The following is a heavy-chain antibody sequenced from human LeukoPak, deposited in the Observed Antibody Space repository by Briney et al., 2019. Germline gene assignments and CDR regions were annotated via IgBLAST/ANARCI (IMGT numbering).Heavy chain of an antibody. Sequence: ASGKLSCKASGYAFTSCGISLGREPPGQGLGWKGLFSASNGTTNYAQKHQGKVIMTPDTSTSTAYKELRSLRSDGTAVYYCARDRAMIVVGGPHAEYFQHWGQGSLVTVSS. D-gene: IGHD3-22*01. CDR2: FSASNGTT. V-gene: IGHV1-18*01. CDR1: GYAFTSCG. CDR3: ARDRAMIVVGGPHAEYFQH. J-gene: IGHJ1*01.